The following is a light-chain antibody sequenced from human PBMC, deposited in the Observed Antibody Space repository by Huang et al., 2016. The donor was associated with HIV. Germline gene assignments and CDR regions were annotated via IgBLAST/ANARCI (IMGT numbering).Light chain of an antibody. CDR2: DTS. V-gene: IGKV3-11*01. CDR3: QQRSIWPPAFT. J-gene: IGKJ4*01. CDR1: QSVSSY. Sequence: ELVLTQSPATLSLSPGERATLSCRASQSVSSYLAWYQQKPGQTPRLLIYDTSNRASCIPVRFSGSGAGTDFTLTISSLEPEDFAVYYCQQRSIWPPAFTFGGGTKVEIK.